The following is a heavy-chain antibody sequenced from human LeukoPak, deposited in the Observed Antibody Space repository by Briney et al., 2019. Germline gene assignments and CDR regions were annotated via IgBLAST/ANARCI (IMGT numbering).Heavy chain of an antibody. CDR1: GFTFSSYW. Sequence: GGSLRLSCAASGFTFSSYWMHWVRQAPGKGLVWVSRINSDGSSTSYADSVKGRFTISRDNAKNTLYLQMNSLRAEDTAVYYCARVTSAPIRRDGYNPPFDYWGQGTLVTVSS. D-gene: IGHD5-24*01. CDR3: ARVTSAPIRRDGYNPPFDY. V-gene: IGHV3-74*01. J-gene: IGHJ4*02. CDR2: INSDGSST.